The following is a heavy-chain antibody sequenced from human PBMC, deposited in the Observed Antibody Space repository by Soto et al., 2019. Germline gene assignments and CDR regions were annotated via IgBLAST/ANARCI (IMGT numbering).Heavy chain of an antibody. CDR2: ISAYNGNT. D-gene: IGHD2-2*01. Sequence: GASVKVSCKASGYTFTSYGISWVRQAPGQGLEWMGWISAYNGNTNYAQKLQGRVTMTTDTSTSTAYMELRSLRSDDTAVYYCARDPPKPPTYCSSTSCSYYYYYGMDVWGQGTMVTVSS. CDR1: GYTFTSYG. CDR3: ARDPPKPPTYCSSTSCSYYYYYGMDV. V-gene: IGHV1-18*01. J-gene: IGHJ6*02.